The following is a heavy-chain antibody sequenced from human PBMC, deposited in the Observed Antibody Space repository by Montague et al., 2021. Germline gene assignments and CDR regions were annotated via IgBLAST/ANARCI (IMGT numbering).Heavy chain of an antibody. J-gene: IGHJ4*02. D-gene: IGHD1-26*01. CDR2: VYYTGTN. Sequence: SETLSLTCTVSGGSINFYYWSWIRQPPGKGLEWIGYVYYTGTNYYNPSLKSRATISVDTSRNQFFLKANSVTAAATAVYYWAGKGTKWDYWGQGTLVTVSS. V-gene: IGHV4-59*01. CDR1: GGSINFYY. CDR3: AGKGTKWDY.